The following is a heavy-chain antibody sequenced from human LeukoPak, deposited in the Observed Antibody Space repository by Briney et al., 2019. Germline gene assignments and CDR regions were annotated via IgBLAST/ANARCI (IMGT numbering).Heavy chain of an antibody. D-gene: IGHD6-19*01. CDR2: INPDGSNM. V-gene: IGHV3-7*01. CDR1: GFSFSSYW. J-gene: IGHJ4*02. Sequence: PGGSLRLSCAASGFSFSSYWMSWVRQAPGKGLEWVANINPDGSNMLYVDSVKGRFTISRDNAKNSLYLQMNNLRAEDTAVYFFVSGLQWLYWGQGTLVTVSS. CDR3: VSGLQWLY.